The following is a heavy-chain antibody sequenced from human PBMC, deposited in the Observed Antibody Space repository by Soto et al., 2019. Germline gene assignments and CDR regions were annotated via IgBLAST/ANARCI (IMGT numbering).Heavy chain of an antibody. CDR1: GGSISGYY. CDR3: ARQPGSYGSGSSLDY. CDR2: IYYSGST. J-gene: IGHJ4*02. D-gene: IGHD3-10*01. V-gene: IGHV4-59*08. Sequence: QVQLQESGPGLVKPSETLSLTCTVSGGSISGYYWSWIRQPPGKGLEWIGCIYYSGSTNYNPSLKRRVTISVDTSKNQFSLKLSSVTAADTAVYYCARQPGSYGSGSSLDYWGQGTLVTVSS.